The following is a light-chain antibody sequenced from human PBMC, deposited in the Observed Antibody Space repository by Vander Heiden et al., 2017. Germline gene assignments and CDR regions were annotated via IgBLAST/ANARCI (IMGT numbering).Light chain of an antibody. V-gene: IGLV3-21*02. J-gene: IGLJ1*01. CDR2: DDG. CDR1: NIGSKS. Sequence: TCGGNNIGSKSVHWYQQKPGQAPVLVVYDDGDRPSGIPERFSGSNSGNTATLTISRVEAGDEADYYCQVWDSSSDHLVFGTGTKVTVL. CDR3: QVWDSSSDHLV.